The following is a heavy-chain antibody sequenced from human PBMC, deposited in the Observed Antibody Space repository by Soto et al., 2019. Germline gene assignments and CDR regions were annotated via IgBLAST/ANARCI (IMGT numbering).Heavy chain of an antibody. CDR2: IYYSGST. CDR1: GGSINSYF. J-gene: IGHJ4*02. CDR3: ARAGTNMVQFDY. Sequence: SETLSLTCAVSGGSINSYFWSWIRQSPGKGLEWIGHIYYSGSTSYSPSLKSRVSISVDTSKNQFSLEVHSVTAADTAVYYCARAGTNMVQFDYWGQGTLVTVSS. V-gene: IGHV4-59*01. D-gene: IGHD3-10*01.